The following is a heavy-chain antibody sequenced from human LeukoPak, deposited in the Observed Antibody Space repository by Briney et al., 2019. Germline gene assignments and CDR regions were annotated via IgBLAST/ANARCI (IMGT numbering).Heavy chain of an antibody. CDR1: GVSISSHY. Sequence: SETLSLTCTVSGVSISSHYWSWIRQPPGKGLEWIGYMFDSENTKDNPSLKSRIALSADTFKNQFSLRLSSVTAADTAVYYCATIKRGSIFGYFDFWGQGILVTVSS. V-gene: IGHV4-59*11. D-gene: IGHD5-18*01. CDR2: MFDSENT. J-gene: IGHJ4*02. CDR3: ATIKRGSIFGYFDF.